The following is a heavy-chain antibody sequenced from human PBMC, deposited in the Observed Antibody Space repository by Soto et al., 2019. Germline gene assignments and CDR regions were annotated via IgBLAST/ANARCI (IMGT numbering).Heavy chain of an antibody. D-gene: IGHD3-3*01. CDR2: IYSSGNT. J-gene: IGHJ5*02. V-gene: IGHV4-4*07. CDR1: GGTISGYY. Sequence: QVHLQESGPGLVKPSETLSLTCSVSGGTISGYYWTWIRQPAGKGLEWIGRIYSSGNTKYNPSLQRRVTMSLDTSYNQFSLRLTSVTAADTAVYYCARGQRFSDWFDPWGQGTLVTVSS. CDR3: ARGQRFSDWFDP.